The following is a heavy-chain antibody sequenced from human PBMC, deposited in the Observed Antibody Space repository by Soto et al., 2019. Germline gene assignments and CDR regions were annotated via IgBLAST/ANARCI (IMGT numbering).Heavy chain of an antibody. D-gene: IGHD2-21*02. Sequence: QVQLVESGGGVVQPGRSLRLSCAASGFTFSRYGMHWVRQAPGKGLEWVAVIWYDGSNKYYADSVKGRFTISRDNSKNTLYLQMNSLRAEDTAVYYCAREERMTEYSLDYWGQGTLVTVSS. J-gene: IGHJ4*02. CDR2: IWYDGSNK. CDR3: AREERMTEYSLDY. V-gene: IGHV3-33*01. CDR1: GFTFSRYG.